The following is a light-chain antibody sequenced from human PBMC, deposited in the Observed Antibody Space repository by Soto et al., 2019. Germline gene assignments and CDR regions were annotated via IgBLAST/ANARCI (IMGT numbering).Light chain of an antibody. J-gene: IGLJ1*01. CDR2: DHG. Sequence: SSELTQPPSVSVAPGQTAKITCGGNNIGGKSLHWYQQKPGQAPVLVVYDHGDRPSGIPERFSGSNSGNTATLTISRVEAGDEADYYCQVWDSTYDHYVFGTGTKLTVL. V-gene: IGLV3-21*02. CDR1: NIGGKS. CDR3: QVWDSTYDHYV.